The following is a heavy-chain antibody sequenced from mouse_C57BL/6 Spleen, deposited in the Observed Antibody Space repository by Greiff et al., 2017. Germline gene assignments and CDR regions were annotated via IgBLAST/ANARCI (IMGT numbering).Heavy chain of an antibody. Sequence: QVQLKESGAELARPGASVKLSCKASGYTFTSYGISWVKQRTGQGLEWIGEIYPRSGNTYYNEKFKGKATLTADKSSSTAYMELRSLTSEDSAVYFCASREGEDGNDAYWGQGTLVTVSA. V-gene: IGHV1-81*01. J-gene: IGHJ3*01. CDR3: ASREGEDGNDAY. CDR2: IYPRSGNT. CDR1: GYTFTSYG. D-gene: IGHD2-1*01.